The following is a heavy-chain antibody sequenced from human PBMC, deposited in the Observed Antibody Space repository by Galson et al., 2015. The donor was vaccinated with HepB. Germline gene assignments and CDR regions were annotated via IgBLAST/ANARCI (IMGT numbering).Heavy chain of an antibody. Sequence: SLRLSCAASGFTFSTYDIHWVRQVPGKGLEWLAVTSFDENNKHYADSVKGRFSISRDNSTDTVFLQMNGLRAEDTAVYYCARGPSFLRGVDCCMDVWGQGTTVTVSS. D-gene: IGHD3-10*01. CDR3: ARGPSFLRGVDCCMDV. V-gene: IGHV3-30*03. CDR2: TSFDENNK. J-gene: IGHJ6*02. CDR1: GFTFSTYD.